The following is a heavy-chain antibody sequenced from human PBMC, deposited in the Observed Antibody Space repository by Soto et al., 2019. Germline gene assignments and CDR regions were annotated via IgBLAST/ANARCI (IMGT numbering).Heavy chain of an antibody. V-gene: IGHV3-21*01. CDR1: GFTISSYS. D-gene: IGHD2-15*01. J-gene: IGHJ4*02. Sequence: EVQLVESGGGLVKPGGSLRLSCAVSGFTISSYSMNWVRQAPGKGLEWVSSISSSSSYIYYADSVKGRFTISRDNAKNSLYLQMNSLRAGDTAVYYCARMSPNCSGGSCYFDYWGQGTLVTVSS. CDR3: ARMSPNCSGGSCYFDY. CDR2: ISSSSSYI.